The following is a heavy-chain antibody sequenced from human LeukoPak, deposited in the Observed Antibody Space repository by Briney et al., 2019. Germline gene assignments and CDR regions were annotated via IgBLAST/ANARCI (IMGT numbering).Heavy chain of an antibody. CDR1: GFAFSSHA. Sequence: GGSLRLSCAASGFAFSSHAMSWVRQAPGKGLEWVSAISGSGGSTYYADSVKGRFTISRDNSKNTLYLQMNSLRAEDTAVYYCAKDLSVFQWDPLPRDYWGQGTLVTVSS. V-gene: IGHV3-23*01. J-gene: IGHJ4*02. D-gene: IGHD1-26*01. CDR2: ISGSGGST. CDR3: AKDLSVFQWDPLPRDY.